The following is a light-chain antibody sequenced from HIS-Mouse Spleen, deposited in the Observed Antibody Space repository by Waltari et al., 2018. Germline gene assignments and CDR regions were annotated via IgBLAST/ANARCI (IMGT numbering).Light chain of an antibody. J-gene: IGLJ3*02. CDR2: RNN. V-gene: IGLV1-47*01. CDR1: SSNIGSNY. CDR3: AAWDDSLSGPV. Sequence: QSVLTQPPSASGTPGQRVTISCSGSSSNIGSNYVYWYQQLPGTAAKLLIYRNNQRPSGVPDRFSGSKSGTSASLAIRGLRSEDEADYYCAAWDDSLSGPVFGGGTKLTVL.